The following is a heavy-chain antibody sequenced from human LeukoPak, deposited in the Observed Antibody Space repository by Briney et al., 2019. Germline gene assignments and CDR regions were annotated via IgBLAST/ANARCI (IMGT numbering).Heavy chain of an antibody. D-gene: IGHD2-21*02. Sequence: ASVKVSCKASGYSFTGYYTHWVRQAPGQGLEWMGWINHNSGGTNYAQKFQGRVTMTRDTSISTAYMELSRLRSDDTAVYYCARDYCGGDCFPDYWGQGTLVTVSS. J-gene: IGHJ4*02. CDR3: ARDYCGGDCFPDY. CDR2: INHNSGGT. CDR1: GYSFTGYY. V-gene: IGHV1-2*02.